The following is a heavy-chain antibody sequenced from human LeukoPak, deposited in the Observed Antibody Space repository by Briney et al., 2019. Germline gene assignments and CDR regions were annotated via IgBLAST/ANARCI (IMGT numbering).Heavy chain of an antibody. D-gene: IGHD3-10*01. Sequence: SETLSLTCSVSGGSISNYYWSWIRQSPGKGLEWIGFLYNSGSTNYNPSLKSRVTISVDTPHNQFSLRLSSVTAADTAVYYCAKDASGSFYNWFDPWGQGMLVTVSS. CDR1: GGSISNYY. J-gene: IGHJ5*02. V-gene: IGHV4-59*01. CDR2: LYNSGST. CDR3: AKDASGSFYNWFDP.